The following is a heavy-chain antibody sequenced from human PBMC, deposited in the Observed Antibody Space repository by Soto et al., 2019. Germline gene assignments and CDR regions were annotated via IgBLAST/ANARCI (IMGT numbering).Heavy chain of an antibody. J-gene: IGHJ5*02. CDR2: INHSGST. D-gene: IGHD2-2*01. Sequence: QVQLQQWGAGLLKPSETLSLTCAVYGGSFSGYYWSWIRQPPGKGLEWIGEINHSGSTNYNPSHKSRVTISVDTSKNQFSLKLSSVTAADTAVYYCARGGIVVVPARGWFDPWGQGTLVTVSS. CDR3: ARGGIVVVPARGWFDP. V-gene: IGHV4-34*01. CDR1: GGSFSGYY.